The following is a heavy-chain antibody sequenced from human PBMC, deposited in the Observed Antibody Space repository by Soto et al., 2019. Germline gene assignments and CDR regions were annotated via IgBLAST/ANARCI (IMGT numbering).Heavy chain of an antibody. CDR2: SHQSGST. Sequence: QVQLQESGPGLVKPSGTLSLTCAVSGVSISSHDWWPWVRQPPGKGLEWIGESHQSGSTNSNSSLESRVTIEVDTSKTQFSLKLRSVTVADTAVYYCATRDNRRIYWGQGTLVTVSS. CDR1: GVSISSHDW. D-gene: IGHD1-20*01. CDR3: ATRDNRRIY. V-gene: IGHV4-4*02. J-gene: IGHJ4*02.